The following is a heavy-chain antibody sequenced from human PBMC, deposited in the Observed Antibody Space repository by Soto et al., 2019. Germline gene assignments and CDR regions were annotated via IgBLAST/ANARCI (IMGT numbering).Heavy chain of an antibody. D-gene: IGHD6-19*01. CDR1: GFTFSSYA. Sequence: GGSLSLSCAASGFTFSSYAMSWVRQAPGKGLEWFSAISGSGGSTYYADSVKGRFTISRDNSKNTLYLQMNSLRAEDTAVYYCSRGYSSGPYYYYGMDVWGQGTTVTVSS. CDR3: SRGYSSGPYYYYGMDV. V-gene: IGHV3-23*01. J-gene: IGHJ6*02. CDR2: ISGSGGST.